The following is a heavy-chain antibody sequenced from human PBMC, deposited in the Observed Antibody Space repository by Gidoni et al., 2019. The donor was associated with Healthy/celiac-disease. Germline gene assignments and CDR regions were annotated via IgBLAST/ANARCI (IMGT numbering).Heavy chain of an antibody. J-gene: IGHJ4*02. D-gene: IGHD4-17*01. CDR2: IFPGDSDT. V-gene: IGHV5-51*01. CDR1: GYSFTSYW. CDR3: ARHWSNDYGDPWYFDY. Sequence: EVQLVQSGAEVKKPGESVKISCRGSGYSFTSYWTGWVRQMPGKGLEWIGIIFPGDSDTRYSPSFQGQVTISADKSISTAYLQWSSLKASDTAMYYCARHWSNDYGDPWYFDYWGQGTLVTVSS.